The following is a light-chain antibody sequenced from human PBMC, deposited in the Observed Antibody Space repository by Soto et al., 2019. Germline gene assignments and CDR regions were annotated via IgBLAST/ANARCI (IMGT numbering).Light chain of an antibody. CDR1: QSVISSY. CDR3: QQYGTSPWT. CDR2: GAS. J-gene: IGKJ1*01. Sequence: EIVLTQSPGTLSLSPGERATLSCRASQSVISSYLAWYQQKPGQAPRLLMYGASSRATGIPDMFSGSGSGTDFTLTISRLEPEDFAVYYCQQYGTSPWTFGQGTKVEIK. V-gene: IGKV3-20*01.